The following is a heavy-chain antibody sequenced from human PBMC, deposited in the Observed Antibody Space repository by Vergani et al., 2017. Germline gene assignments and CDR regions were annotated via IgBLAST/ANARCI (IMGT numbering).Heavy chain of an antibody. J-gene: IGHJ6*02. Sequence: QVQLQESGPGLVKPSETLSLTCTVSGGSVSSGRYYWSWIRQPPGKGLEWIGYIDYSGTTNYNPPLKSRVTISVDTSKNQFSLKLSSVTAADTAVYYCARVGSKTAVVTPSGNYYSYGMDGGGQGTTVTVSS. D-gene: IGHD4-23*01. V-gene: IGHV4-61*01. CDR1: GGSVSSGRYY. CDR3: ARVGSKTAVVTPSGNYYSYGMDG. CDR2: IDYSGTT.